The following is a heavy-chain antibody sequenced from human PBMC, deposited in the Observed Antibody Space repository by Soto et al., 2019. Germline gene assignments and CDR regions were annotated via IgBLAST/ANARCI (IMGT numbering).Heavy chain of an antibody. V-gene: IGHV3-11*01. Sequence: GGSLRLSCAASGFTFSDYYMSWIRQAPGKGLEWVSYISSSGSTIYYADSVKGRFTISRDNAKNSLYLQMNSLRAEDTAVYYCARERIKLPMSNYYYYYGMDVWGQGTTVTV. CDR3: ARERIKLPMSNYYYYYGMDV. CDR1: GFTFSDYY. CDR2: ISSSGSTI. J-gene: IGHJ6*02. D-gene: IGHD3-22*01.